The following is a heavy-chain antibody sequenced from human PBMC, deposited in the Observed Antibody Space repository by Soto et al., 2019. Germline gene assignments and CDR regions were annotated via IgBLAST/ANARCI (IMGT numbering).Heavy chain of an antibody. CDR3: VRVKQLVPWYFDL. Sequence: QLQLQESGSGLVKPSQPLSLTCALSGASISSGGFSWSWIRQPPGKGLEWIGYIYHNGGTYSNPSLKSRVTMSVDRSKNQFSLKLTSVTAADTAVYYCVRVKQLVPWYFDLWGRGTLVTVSS. CDR2: IYHNGGT. V-gene: IGHV4-30-2*01. CDR1: GASISSGGFS. D-gene: IGHD6-6*01. J-gene: IGHJ2*01.